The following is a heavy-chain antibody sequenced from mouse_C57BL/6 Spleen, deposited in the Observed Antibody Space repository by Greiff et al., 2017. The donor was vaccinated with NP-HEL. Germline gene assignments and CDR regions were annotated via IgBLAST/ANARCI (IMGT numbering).Heavy chain of an antibody. CDR1: GYTFTSYG. Sequence: QVQLQQSGAELARPGASVKLSCKASGYTFTSYGISWVKQRTGQGLEWIGEIYPRSGNTYYNEKFKGKATLTADKSSSTAYMELRSLTSEDSAVYFCARAITTVVADGAMDYWGQGTSVTVSS. CDR3: ARAITTVVADGAMDY. J-gene: IGHJ4*01. D-gene: IGHD1-1*01. V-gene: IGHV1-81*01. CDR2: IYPRSGNT.